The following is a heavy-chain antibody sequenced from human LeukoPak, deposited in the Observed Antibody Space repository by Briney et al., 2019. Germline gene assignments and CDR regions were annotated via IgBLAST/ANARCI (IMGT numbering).Heavy chain of an antibody. D-gene: IGHD6-6*01. CDR2: IYTRGST. CDR1: GGSISSSSYY. CDR3: ARDGFQAGRYYYYMDV. V-gene: IGHV4-61*02. J-gene: IGHJ6*03. Sequence: SETLSLTCTVSGGSISSSSYYWSWIRQPAGKGLEWIGRIYTRGSTNYNPSLKSRVTISVDTSKNQFSLRLSSVTAADTAVYYCARDGFQAGRYYYYMDVWGKGTTVTVSS.